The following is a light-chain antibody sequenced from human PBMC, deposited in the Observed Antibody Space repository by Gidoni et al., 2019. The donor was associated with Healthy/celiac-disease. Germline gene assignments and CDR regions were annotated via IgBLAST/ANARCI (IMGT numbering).Light chain of an antibody. CDR1: QSVSSY. J-gene: IGKJ2*01. Sequence: EIVLTQSPATLSLSRGERATLSCRASQSVSSYLAWYQQKPGQAPRLLIYDASNRATGIPARFSGSGSGTDFTLTISSLEPEDFAVYYCQQRSNWPPMYTFXXXTKLEIK. CDR2: DAS. V-gene: IGKV3-11*01. CDR3: QQRSNWPPMYT.